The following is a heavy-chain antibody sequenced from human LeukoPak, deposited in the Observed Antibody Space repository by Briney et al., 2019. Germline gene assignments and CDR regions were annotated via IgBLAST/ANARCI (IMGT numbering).Heavy chain of an antibody. Sequence: GGSLRLSCAASGFTFSSYAMSWVRQAPGKGLEWVSAISGSGGSTYYADSVKGRFTISRDNSKNTLYLQMNSLRAEDTAVYYCAKPPQPFYYYGMDVWGQGTTVTVSS. CDR2: ISGSGGST. CDR3: AKPPQPFYYYGMDV. J-gene: IGHJ6*02. CDR1: GFTFSSYA. V-gene: IGHV3-23*01.